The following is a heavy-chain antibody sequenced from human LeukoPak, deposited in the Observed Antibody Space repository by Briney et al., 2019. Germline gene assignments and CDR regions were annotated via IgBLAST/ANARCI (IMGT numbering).Heavy chain of an antibody. V-gene: IGHV3-20*04. Sequence: GGSLRLPCEVSGFTFDDHAINWVRQAPGKGLEWVANINWSGGSTGYGDSVKGRFTISRDNTKNSVFLQMHSLRGDDTALYYCARDMLLEDAFDIWGQGTMVIVSS. J-gene: IGHJ3*02. CDR1: GFTFDDHA. CDR3: ARDMLLEDAFDI. CDR2: INWSGGST. D-gene: IGHD3-10*02.